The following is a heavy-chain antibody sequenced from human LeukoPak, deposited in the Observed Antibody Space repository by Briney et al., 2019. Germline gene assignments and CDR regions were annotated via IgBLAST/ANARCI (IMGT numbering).Heavy chain of an antibody. J-gene: IGHJ4*02. Sequence: GGSLRLSCTASGFTFSSYAMSWVRQAPGKGLEWVSHITYTGGSTYYADSVKGRFTISRDNSKNTLFLQMNSLRAEDTAVYYRAKDPFGVGYFDSWGQGTLVTVSS. V-gene: IGHV3-23*01. CDR3: AKDPFGVGYFDS. D-gene: IGHD3-3*01. CDR1: GFTFSSYA. CDR2: ITYTGGST.